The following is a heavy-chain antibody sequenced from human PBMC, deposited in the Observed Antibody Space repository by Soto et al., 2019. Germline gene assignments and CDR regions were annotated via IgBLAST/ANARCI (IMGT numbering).Heavy chain of an antibody. CDR1: GFTFSSYS. J-gene: IGHJ4*02. V-gene: IGHV3-48*02. CDR2: ITSSGTTV. CDR3: ARGSSNWAYYFDF. D-gene: IGHD6-13*01. Sequence: EVHLVESGGGLVQPGGSLRLSCAASGFTFSSYSQNWVRQAPGKGLEWVSYITSSGTTVYYADSVRGRFTISRDNAKNSLYLQMNSLRDDDTAVYYCARGSSNWAYYFDFWGQGTLVTVSS.